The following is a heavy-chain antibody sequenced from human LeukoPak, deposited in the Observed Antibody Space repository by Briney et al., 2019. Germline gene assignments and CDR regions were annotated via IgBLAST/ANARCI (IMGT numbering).Heavy chain of an antibody. V-gene: IGHV1-2*02. CDR1: GYTFSGYY. CDR3: ARVVDILTGHDTALDY. D-gene: IGHD3-9*01. CDR2: INPNTGGT. J-gene: IGHJ4*02. Sequence: ASVKVSCKASGYTFSGYYIHWVRQAPGQGLEWMGWINPNTGGTNFAQNFQGRVTMTTVTSISTAYMELSRLRPDDTAVYYCARVVDILTGHDTALDYWGQGTLVTVSS.